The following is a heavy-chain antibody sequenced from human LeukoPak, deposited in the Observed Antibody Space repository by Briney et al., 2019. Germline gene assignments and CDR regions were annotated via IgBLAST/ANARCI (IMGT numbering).Heavy chain of an antibody. CDR1: GFTFSSYA. J-gene: IGHJ4*02. V-gene: IGHV3-23*01. Sequence: GGSLRLSCAASGFTFSSYAMSWVRQAPGKGLEWVSAISGSGGSTYYADSVKGRFTISRDNSKNTLYLQMNSLRAEDTAVYYRAYLTGSSTNQFDYWGQGTLVTVSS. D-gene: IGHD2-2*01. CDR3: AYLTGSSTNQFDY. CDR2: ISGSGGST.